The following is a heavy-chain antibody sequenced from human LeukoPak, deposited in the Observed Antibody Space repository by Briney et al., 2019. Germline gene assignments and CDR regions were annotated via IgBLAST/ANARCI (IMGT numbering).Heavy chain of an antibody. CDR2: ISNHNGNT. CDR1: GFTFSAYG. Sequence: ASVKASCKTSGFTFSAYGIAWVRQAPGHGPEWMGWISNHNGNTKYAQKFQDRITVTTETSTGTASMELRSLKPDDTGIYYCTRGVALAPVYYFDFWGRGTQVTVAS. J-gene: IGHJ4*02. V-gene: IGHV1-18*04. CDR3: TRGVALAPVYYFDF. D-gene: IGHD1-14*01.